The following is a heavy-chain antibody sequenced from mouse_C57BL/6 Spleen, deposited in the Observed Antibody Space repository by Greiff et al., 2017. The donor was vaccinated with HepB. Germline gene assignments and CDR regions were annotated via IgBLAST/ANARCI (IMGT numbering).Heavy chain of an antibody. CDR1: GYAFSSYW. CDR3: ARSYPYYYAMDY. CDR2: IYPGDGDT. Sequence: QVQLKESGAELVKPGASVKISCKASGYAFSSYWMNWVKQRPGKGLEWIGQIYPGDGDTNYNGKFKGKATLTADKSSSTAYMQLSSLTSEDSAVYFCARSYPYYYAMDYWGQGTSVTVSS. J-gene: IGHJ4*01. V-gene: IGHV1-80*01.